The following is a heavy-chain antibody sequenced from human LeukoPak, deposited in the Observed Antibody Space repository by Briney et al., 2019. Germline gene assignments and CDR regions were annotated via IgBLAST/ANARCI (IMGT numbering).Heavy chain of an antibody. CDR1: GGSFSGYY. Sequence: HSETLSLTCAVYGGSFSGYYWSWIRQPPGKGLEWIGEINHSGSTNYNPSLKSRVTISVDTSKNQFSLKLSSVTAADTAVYYCARGGYDYVWGSYRYLDYWGQGTLVTVSS. D-gene: IGHD3-16*02. V-gene: IGHV4-34*01. J-gene: IGHJ4*02. CDR2: INHSGST. CDR3: ARGGYDYVWGSYRYLDY.